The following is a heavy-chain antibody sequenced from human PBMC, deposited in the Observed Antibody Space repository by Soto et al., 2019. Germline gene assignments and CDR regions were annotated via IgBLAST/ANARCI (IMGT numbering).Heavy chain of an antibody. CDR2: ISAYNGNT. CDR1: GYTFTSYG. Sequence: ASVKVSCKASGYTFTSYGISWVRQAPGQGLEWMGWISAYNGNTNYAQKLQGRVTMTTDTSTSTAYMELRSLRSDDTAVYYCASALMSFDYGDYNDAFDIWGQGTMVTVSS. CDR3: ASALMSFDYGDYNDAFDI. D-gene: IGHD4-17*01. J-gene: IGHJ3*02. V-gene: IGHV1-18*01.